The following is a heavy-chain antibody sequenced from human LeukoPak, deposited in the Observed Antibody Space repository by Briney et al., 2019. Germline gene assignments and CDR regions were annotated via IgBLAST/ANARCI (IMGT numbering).Heavy chain of an antibody. CDR1: GFTLSRYA. V-gene: IGHV3-15*01. Sequence: RPGGSLRLSCAVSGFTLSRYAMHWVRQAPGKGLEWVARVRSKTDGGTTDYAAPVKGRFTISRDDSKNTLYLQMNSLETEDTAVYYCTTDGGSGWYNGDYWGQGTLVTVSS. CDR2: VRSKTDGGTT. D-gene: IGHD6-19*01. J-gene: IGHJ4*02. CDR3: TTDGGSGWYNGDY.